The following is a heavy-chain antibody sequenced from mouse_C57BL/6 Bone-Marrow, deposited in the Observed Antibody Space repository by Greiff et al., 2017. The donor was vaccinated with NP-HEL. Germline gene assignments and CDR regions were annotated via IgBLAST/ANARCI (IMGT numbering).Heavy chain of an antibody. V-gene: IGHV1-53*01. Sequence: VQLQQPGTELVKPGASVKLSCKASGYTFTSYWMHWVKQRPGQGLEWIGNINPSNGGTNYNEKFKSKATLTVDKSSSTAYMQLSSLTSEDSVVYYCARSHYYGSSFYWYFDVWGTGTTVTVSS. CDR2: INPSNGGT. CDR1: GYTFTSYW. J-gene: IGHJ1*03. D-gene: IGHD1-1*01. CDR3: ARSHYYGSSFYWYFDV.